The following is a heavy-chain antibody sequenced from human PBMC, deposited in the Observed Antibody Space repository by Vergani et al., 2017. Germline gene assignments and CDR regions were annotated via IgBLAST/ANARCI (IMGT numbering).Heavy chain of an antibody. J-gene: IGHJ4*02. Sequence: QVQLVQYGTEVRKPGASVKVSCQVSGYSLTELTINWVRQAPGKGLEWMGGFDPEHGEVTFAPHIHGRVTMTEDRSTDTAYMELSSLRPDDTALYYCAIGTDYYDSSGYYLDYWGQGTLVTVSS. CDR1: GYSLTELT. CDR3: AIGTDYYDSSGYYLDY. CDR2: FDPEHGEV. D-gene: IGHD3-22*01. V-gene: IGHV1-24*01.